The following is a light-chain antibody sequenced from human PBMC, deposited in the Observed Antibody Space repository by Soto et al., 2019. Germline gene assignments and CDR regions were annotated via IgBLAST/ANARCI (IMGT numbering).Light chain of an antibody. CDR1: QSVSSSY. J-gene: IGKJ2*01. CDR2: GAS. Sequence: EIVLTQSPGTLSLSPGERATLSCRASQSVSSSYLAWYQQTPGQAPRLLIYGASSRATGIPDRFSGSGSGTDFTLTISRLEPEDFAMYYCQQYGSSSYTFGLGTRLEIK. V-gene: IGKV3-20*01. CDR3: QQYGSSSYT.